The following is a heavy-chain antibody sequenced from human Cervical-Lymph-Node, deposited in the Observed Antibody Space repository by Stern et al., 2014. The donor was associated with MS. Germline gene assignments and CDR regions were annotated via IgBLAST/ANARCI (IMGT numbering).Heavy chain of an antibody. Sequence: VQLVESGGGVVQPGRSLSLPCTVSGFTFSSYGMPWVRHAPGTGLAWRSAISYDGSDTYYAESVKGRFTISRDNSKNTLYLEMRSLRPEDTAVYYCVKRGITEVRGVRLGDYWGPGTLVIVSS. V-gene: IGHV3-30*18. D-gene: IGHD3-10*01. CDR3: VKRGITEVRGVRLGDY. J-gene: IGHJ4*02. CDR2: ISYDGSDT. CDR1: GFTFSSYG.